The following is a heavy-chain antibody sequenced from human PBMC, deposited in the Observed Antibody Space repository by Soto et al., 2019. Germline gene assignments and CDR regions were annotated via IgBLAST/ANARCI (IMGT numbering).Heavy chain of an antibody. CDR2: IYYSGST. CDR3: ARNQYCSGNRCYSYYYYGMDV. Sequence: QVQLQESGPGLVKPSQTLSLTCTVSGGSISSGDYYWGWIRQPPGKGLEWIGYIYYSGSTYYNPSLKSRVTISVDTSKNQFSLKLSSVTAADTAVYYCARNQYCSGNRCYSYYYYGMDVWGQGTTVTVSS. CDR1: GGSISSGDYY. V-gene: IGHV4-30-4*01. J-gene: IGHJ6*02. D-gene: IGHD2-15*01.